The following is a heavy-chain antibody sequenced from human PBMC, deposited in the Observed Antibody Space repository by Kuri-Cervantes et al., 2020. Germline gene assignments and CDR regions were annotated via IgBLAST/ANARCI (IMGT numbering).Heavy chain of an antibody. CDR1: GLSISTSGMR. V-gene: IGHV2-70D*14. CDR2: IEWDDDK. J-gene: IGHJ6*03. CDR3: ARITMIRGVNSYYYYMDV. Sequence: SGPTLVKPTQTLTLTCTFSGLSISTSGMRVSWIGQPPGKALEWLARIEWDDDKFYTTSLKNRLTISKVTSKNQVVLTMINMDPVDTATYYCARITMIRGVNSYYYYMDVWGKGTTVTVSS. D-gene: IGHD3-10*01.